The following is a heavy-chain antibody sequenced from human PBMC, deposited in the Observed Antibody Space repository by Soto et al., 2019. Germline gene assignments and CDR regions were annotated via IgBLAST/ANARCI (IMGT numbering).Heavy chain of an antibody. V-gene: IGHV4-34*01. Sequence: QVQLQQWGAGLLKSSETLSLTCAVYGGSFSGYYWTWIRQPPGTGLEWIGEINQGGSTNYNPSLKSRATIAGDTSKNQFSLRLTSVTAADTAVYDGARGKMTGLFDYWGQGTLGTGSS. D-gene: IGHD3-9*01. J-gene: IGHJ4*02. CDR2: INQGGST. CDR3: ARGKMTGLFDY. CDR1: GGSFSGYY.